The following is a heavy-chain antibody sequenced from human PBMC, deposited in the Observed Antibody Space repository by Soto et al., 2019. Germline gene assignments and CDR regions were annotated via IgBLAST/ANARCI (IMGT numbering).Heavy chain of an antibody. J-gene: IGHJ4*02. CDR2: ISYDENNK. D-gene: IGHD7-27*01. CDR1: GFTFSSYG. Sequence: GGSLRLSCAASGFTFSSYGMNWVRQAPGKGLEWVAVISYDENNKYYADSVKGRFTISRDNSKNTLYLQMKSLRAEDNPVSYRSKFLTGDLDYWGQGSLVTVSS. CDR3: SKFLTGDLDY. V-gene: IGHV3-30*18.